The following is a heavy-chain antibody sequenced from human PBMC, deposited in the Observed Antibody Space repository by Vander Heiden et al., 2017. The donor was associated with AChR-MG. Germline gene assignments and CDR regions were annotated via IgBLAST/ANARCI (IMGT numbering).Heavy chain of an antibody. V-gene: IGHV3-21*01. CDR1: GFTISGYS. D-gene: IGHD2-15*01. J-gene: IGHJ4*02. Sequence: EVQLVESGGGLVKHEGSLRHYCEAYGFTISGYSMYWGRHAPGKGLDWVSSISCSSSYIYYADSVKGRFTISSDNAKSLLYLQMNILRTEDTAVYYCAIGDYFSGGSCYQSSWGQGTLVTVSS. CDR3: AIGDYFSGGSCYQSS. CDR2: ISCSSSYI.